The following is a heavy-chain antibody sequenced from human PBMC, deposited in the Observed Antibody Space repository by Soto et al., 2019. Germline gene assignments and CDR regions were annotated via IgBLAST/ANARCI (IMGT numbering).Heavy chain of an antibody. J-gene: IGHJ4*02. V-gene: IGHV3-23*01. CDR3: AKAKAHQQLEFDY. CDR1: GFTFSSYA. CDR2: ISGSGGST. Sequence: GGSLRLSCAASGFTFSSYAMSWVRQAPGKGLEWVSAISGSGGSTYYADSVKSRFTISRDNSKNTLYLQMNSLRAEDTAVYYCAKAKAHQQLEFDYWGQGTLVTVSS. D-gene: IGHD6-13*01.